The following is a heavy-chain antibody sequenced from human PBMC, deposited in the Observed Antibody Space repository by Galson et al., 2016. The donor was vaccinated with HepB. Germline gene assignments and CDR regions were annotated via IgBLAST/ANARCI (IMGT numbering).Heavy chain of an antibody. CDR3: AKPMTGTPAAFDL. CDR1: GFTFDNYA. CDR2: INWNSRHI. V-gene: IGHV3-9*01. D-gene: IGHD1-14*01. Sequence: SLRLSCAASGFTFDNYAMHWVRQRSGRGLEWVSGINWNSRHIAYADSVKGRFTISRDNAKNSLYLQMNSLRVEDKALYYCAKPMTGTPAAFDLWGQGTLVTVSS. J-gene: IGHJ3*01.